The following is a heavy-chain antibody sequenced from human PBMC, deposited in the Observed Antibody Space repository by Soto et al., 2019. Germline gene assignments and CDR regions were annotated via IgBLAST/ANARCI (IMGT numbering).Heavy chain of an antibody. Sequence: EVQLVESGGGLVKPGGSLRLSCAASGFTFSSYTMNLVRQAPGKGLEWVSSISSSSRYIYYADSVKGRINISIDNEKNSLYLQMNSLGAEDTAVYYCARGGGAAAQFDYWGQGTLVTVSS. D-gene: IGHD6-13*01. CDR3: ARGGGAAAQFDY. V-gene: IGHV3-21*01. J-gene: IGHJ4*02. CDR1: GFTFSSYT. CDR2: ISSSSRYI.